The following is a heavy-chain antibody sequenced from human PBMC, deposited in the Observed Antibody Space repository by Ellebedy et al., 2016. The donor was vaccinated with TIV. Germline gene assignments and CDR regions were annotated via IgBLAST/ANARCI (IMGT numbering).Heavy chain of an antibody. CDR3: ATGRAWLGFRFDL. Sequence: AASVKVSCKVSGTSLTDFSIHWARQAPGKGLEWMGGFDPEQGETIYPQKFQGRVTMTEDTSTDTAYLELRSLRSEDTAVYYCATGRAWLGFRFDLWGQGSLVTVSS. D-gene: IGHD5-12*01. CDR2: FDPEQGET. V-gene: IGHV1-24*01. J-gene: IGHJ5*02. CDR1: GTSLTDFS.